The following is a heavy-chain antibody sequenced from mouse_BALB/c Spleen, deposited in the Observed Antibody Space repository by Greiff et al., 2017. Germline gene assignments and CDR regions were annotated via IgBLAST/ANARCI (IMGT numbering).Heavy chain of an antibody. CDR3: ARGGYDY. J-gene: IGHJ2*01. D-gene: IGHD2-2*01. V-gene: IGHV5-17*02. Sequence: EVQGVESGGGLVQPGGSRKLSCAASGFTFSSFGMHWVRQAPEKGLEWVAYISSGSSTIYYADTVKGRFTISRDNPKNTLFLQMTSLRSEDTAMYYCARGGYDYWGQGTTVTVSA. CDR1: GFTFSSFG. CDR2: ISSGSSTI.